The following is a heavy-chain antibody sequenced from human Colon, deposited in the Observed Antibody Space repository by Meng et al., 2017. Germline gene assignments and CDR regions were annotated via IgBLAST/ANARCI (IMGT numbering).Heavy chain of an antibody. J-gene: IGHJ4*01. D-gene: IGHD2-15*01. V-gene: IGHV3-74*01. Sequence: ELRLWEVGGGLFWPGGVLGLSCAAFGFTFSSYWMHWVRQTPGEGLVWVSRISSDGSSTSYADSVRGRFTISRDNAKNTLYLQMNSLRAEDTAVYYCTRGYLDIGDYWGHGSLVTVSS. CDR2: ISSDGSST. CDR3: TRGYLDIGDY. CDR1: GFTFSSYW.